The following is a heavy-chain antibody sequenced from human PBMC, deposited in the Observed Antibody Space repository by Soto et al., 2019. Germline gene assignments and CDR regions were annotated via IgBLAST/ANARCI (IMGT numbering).Heavy chain of an antibody. CDR3: GHCPRFSSGAGCYYYYYMDI. CDR1: GFSLNTTGVG. V-gene: IGHV2-5*02. D-gene: IGHD2-15*01. Sequence: QITLKESGPTLVKPTQTLTLTCTFSGFSLNTTGVGVGWIRQPPGKALEWLAFIYWDDDKRYSASLKSRLTITMDTSKNQVVLTMTNMDPVDTGTYYCGHCPRFSSGAGCYYYYYMDIWGKGTTVTVS. J-gene: IGHJ6*03. CDR2: IYWDDDK.